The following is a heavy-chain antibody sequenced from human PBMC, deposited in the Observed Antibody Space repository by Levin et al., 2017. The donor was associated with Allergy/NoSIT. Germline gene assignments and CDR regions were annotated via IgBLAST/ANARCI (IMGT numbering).Heavy chain of an antibody. J-gene: IGHJ4*02. D-gene: IGHD3-10*01. V-gene: IGHV4-61*02. Sequence: NASETLSLTCKVSGGSISSGSYYWSWIRQPAPKGLEWIGRIYSSGSANYNPSLKSRVTISVDTSKNQFSLKLSSVTAADTAVYYCARAEVGSEHWGQGTLVTVSS. CDR2: IYSSGSA. CDR3: ARAEVGSEH. CDR1: GGSISSGSYY.